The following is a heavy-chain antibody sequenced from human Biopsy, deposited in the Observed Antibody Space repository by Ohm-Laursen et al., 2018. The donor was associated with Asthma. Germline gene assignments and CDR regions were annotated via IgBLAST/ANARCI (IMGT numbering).Heavy chain of an antibody. CDR1: GFPFSDFG. D-gene: IGHD3-3*02. J-gene: IGHJ1*01. CDR3: ARTFHFWSPYHAEHYQL. V-gene: IGHV3-7*01. Sequence: GPTLSLTCAASGFPFSDFGLHWVRQVPGKGLEWVANIKHDGSEKNHVDSLKGRFTISRDNAKNSLYLQMNSLRAEDTAVYYCARTFHFWSPYHAEHYQLWGQGTLVTVSS. CDR2: IKHDGSEK.